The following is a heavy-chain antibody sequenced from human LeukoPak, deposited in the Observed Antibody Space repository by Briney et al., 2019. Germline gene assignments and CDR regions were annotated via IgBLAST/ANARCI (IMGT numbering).Heavy chain of an antibody. D-gene: IGHD1-26*01. CDR2: IHPSDSDT. Sequence: GESLKISCKGSGYSFTSYWIGWVRQMPGKGLEWMGIIHPSDSDTRYSPSFQGQVTISADKSINTAYLQWSSLKASDTAMYYCARQATIVEVSRNFDYGGQGPLVTVSS. V-gene: IGHV5-51*01. J-gene: IGHJ4*02. CDR3: ARQATIVEVSRNFDY. CDR1: GYSFTSYW.